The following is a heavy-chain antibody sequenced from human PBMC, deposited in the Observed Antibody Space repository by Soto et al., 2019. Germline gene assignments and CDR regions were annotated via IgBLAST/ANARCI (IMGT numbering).Heavy chain of an antibody. V-gene: IGHV1-2*02. Sequence: HEHLVQSGAEVKRPGASLKVSCKASGYSFTGYYIHWVRQAPGQGLEWMGWITPDSGATNYAQNFQGRVTLTSDTSISTASMDLTSLTSDDTAGYYCARGDYGTGGYPFPYFDYWGQGTLVIVSS. D-gene: IGHD2-8*02. CDR1: GYSFTGYY. CDR2: ITPDSGAT. CDR3: ARGDYGTGGYPFPYFDY. J-gene: IGHJ4*02.